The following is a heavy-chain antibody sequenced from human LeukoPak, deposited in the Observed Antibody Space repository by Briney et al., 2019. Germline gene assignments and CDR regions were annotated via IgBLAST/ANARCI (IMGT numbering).Heavy chain of an antibody. CDR3: ARGGTTVTLNAFDF. D-gene: IGHD4-17*01. V-gene: IGHV3-64*01. J-gene: IGHJ3*01. CDR2: ISSDGDST. Sequence: RGSLRLSCAASRFTFSSYALHWVRQAPGKGLEYVSSISSDGDSTYYASSVTGRFTISRDNSKNTLYLHMGSLRADDMAVYYCARGGTTVTLNAFDFWGQGTLVTVSS. CDR1: RFTFSSYA.